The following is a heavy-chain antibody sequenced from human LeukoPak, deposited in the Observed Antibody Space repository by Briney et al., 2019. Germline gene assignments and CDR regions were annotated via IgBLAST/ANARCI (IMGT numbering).Heavy chain of an antibody. CDR2: IYYSGST. J-gene: IGHJ2*01. CDR3: ARVEYGITGTTQDWYFDL. CDR1: GGSISSYY. D-gene: IGHD1-7*01. V-gene: IGHV4-59*01. Sequence: SETLSLTCAVYGGSISSYYWSWIRQPPGKGLEWIGYIYYSGSTNYNPSLKSRVTISVDTSKNQFSLKLSSVTAADTAVYYCARVEYGITGTTQDWYFDLWGRGTLVTVSS.